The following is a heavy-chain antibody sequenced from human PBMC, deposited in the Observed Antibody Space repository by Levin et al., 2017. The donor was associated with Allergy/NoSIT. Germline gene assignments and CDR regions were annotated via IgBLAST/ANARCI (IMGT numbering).Heavy chain of an antibody. CDR1: GFIFSRYE. CDR2: ISGRGDTT. J-gene: IGHJ4*02. CDR3: VRLDILGESGDGRDF. V-gene: IGHV3-48*03. Sequence: PGGSLRLSCAASGFIFSRYEMYWVRQAPGKGLEWISYISGRGDTTHYADSVKARFTISRDNTKNSLYMQMNSLRAEDTAIYQCVRLDILGESGDGRDFWGQGTLVTVSS. D-gene: IGHD2-2*03.